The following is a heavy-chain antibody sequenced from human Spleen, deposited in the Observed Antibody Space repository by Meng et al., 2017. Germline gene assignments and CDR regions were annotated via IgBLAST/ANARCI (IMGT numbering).Heavy chain of an antibody. CDR3: ASLTMVRDY. J-gene: IGHJ4*02. D-gene: IGHD3-10*01. V-gene: IGHV3-66*02. Sequence: GGSLRLSCAASGFSVSHNYMSWVRQAPGKGLEWVSVIYSGENTYYADSVKGRFTISRDNSKNTVFLQINSLRAEDTAVYYCASLTMVRDYWGQGTLVTVSS. CDR2: IYSGENT. CDR1: GFSVSHNY.